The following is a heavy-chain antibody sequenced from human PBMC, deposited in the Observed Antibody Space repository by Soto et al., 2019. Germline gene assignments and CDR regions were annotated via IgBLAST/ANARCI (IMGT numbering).Heavy chain of an antibody. J-gene: IGHJ2*01. CDR2: ISASGGNI. CDR1: GFIFSDYA. V-gene: IGHV3-23*01. D-gene: IGHD3-16*01. CDR3: AKVAGGLGYFDL. Sequence: EVQLLESGGGLARPGGSPRLSCAASGFIFSDYAMTWIRQAAGKGLEWVATISASGGNIEYTDSLKGRFTISRDNSKKSVYLEINGLTVDDTAVYYCAKVAGGLGYFDLWGRGTLVTVSS.